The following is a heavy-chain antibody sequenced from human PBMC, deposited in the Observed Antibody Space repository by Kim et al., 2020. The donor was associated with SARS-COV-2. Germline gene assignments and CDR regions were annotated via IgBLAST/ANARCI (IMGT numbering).Heavy chain of an antibody. Sequence: GGSLRLSCAASGFTFDDYAMHWVRQAPGKGLEWVSGISWNRGSIGYADSVKGRFTISRDNAKNSLYLQMNSLRAEDTAVYYCAKDITAMDLYYYYCMDDWGQGTTVTVSS. D-gene: IGHD5-18*01. V-gene: IGHV3-9*01. CDR1: GFTFDDYA. CDR2: ISWNRGSI. CDR3: AKDITAMDLYYYYCMDD. J-gene: IGHJ6*02.